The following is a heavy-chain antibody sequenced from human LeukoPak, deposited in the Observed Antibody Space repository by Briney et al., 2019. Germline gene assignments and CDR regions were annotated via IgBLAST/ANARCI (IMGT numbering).Heavy chain of an antibody. D-gene: IGHD2-21*01. CDR1: GGSISSGDYY. V-gene: IGHV4-30-4*01. CDR3: ARVPSVIDAFDI. CDR2: IYHSGRT. J-gene: IGHJ3*02. Sequence: SQTLSLTCTVSGGSISSGDYYWSWFRQPPGKGLEWIGYIYHSGRTYYNPSLKSRVSIPVDTSKNQFSLKLSSVTAADTAVYYCARVPSVIDAFDIWGQGTMVTVSS.